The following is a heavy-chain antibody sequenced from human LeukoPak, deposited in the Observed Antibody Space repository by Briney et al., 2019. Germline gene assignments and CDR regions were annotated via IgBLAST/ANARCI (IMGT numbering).Heavy chain of an antibody. CDR1: GGSFSGYY. Sequence: SETLSLTCAVYGGSFSGYYWSWIRQPPGKGLEWIGEINHSGSTNYNPSLKSRVTISVDTSKNQFSLKLSSVTAADTAVYYCARVRPPTYYYDSSGYYYGYFDYWGQGTLVTVSS. CDR3: ARVRPPTYYYDSSGYYYGYFDY. J-gene: IGHJ4*02. V-gene: IGHV4-34*01. D-gene: IGHD3-22*01. CDR2: INHSGST.